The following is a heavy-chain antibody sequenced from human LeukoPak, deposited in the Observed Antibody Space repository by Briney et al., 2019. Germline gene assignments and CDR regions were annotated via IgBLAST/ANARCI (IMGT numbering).Heavy chain of an antibody. CDR2: IIPIFGTA. D-gene: IGHD3-10*01. J-gene: IGHJ5*02. CDR3: AGGQGYYYGSGTRGFDP. CDR1: GGTFSSYA. Sequence: SVKVSRKASGGTFSSYAISWVRQAPGQGLEWMGGIIPIFGTANYAQKFQGRVTMTRNTSISTAYMELSSLRSEDTAVYYCAGGQGYYYGSGTRGFDPWGQGTLVTVSS. V-gene: IGHV1-69*05.